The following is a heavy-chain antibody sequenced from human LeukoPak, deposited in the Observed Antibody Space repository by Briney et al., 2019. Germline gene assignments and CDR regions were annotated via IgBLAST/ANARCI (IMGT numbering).Heavy chain of an antibody. CDR1: GGSFSGYY. V-gene: IGHV4-34*01. D-gene: IGHD1-26*01. CDR2: INHSGST. Sequence: SETLSLTCAVYGGSFSGYYWSWIRQPPGKGLEWIGEINHSGSTNYNPSLKSRVTISVDTSKNQFSLKLSSVTAADTAVYYCARDGSGSYRNYFDYWGQGTLVTVSS. CDR3: ARDGSGSYRNYFDY. J-gene: IGHJ4*02.